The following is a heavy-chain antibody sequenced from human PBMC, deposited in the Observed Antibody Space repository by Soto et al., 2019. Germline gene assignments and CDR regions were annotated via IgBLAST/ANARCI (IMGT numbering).Heavy chain of an antibody. Sequence: QVQLVESGGGVVQPGRSPRLSCAASGFTFSSYGMHWVRQAPGKGLEWVAVIWYDGSNKYYADSVKGRFTISRDNSKNTLYLQMNSLRAEDTAVYYCARERGYCSSTSCLSLPLGYYYYGMDVWGQGTTVTVSS. CDR1: GFTFSSYG. V-gene: IGHV3-33*01. D-gene: IGHD2-2*01. CDR2: IWYDGSNK. CDR3: ARERGYCSSTSCLSLPLGYYYYGMDV. J-gene: IGHJ6*02.